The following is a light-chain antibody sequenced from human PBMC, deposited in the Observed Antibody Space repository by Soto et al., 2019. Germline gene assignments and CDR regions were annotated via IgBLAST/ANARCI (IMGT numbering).Light chain of an antibody. J-gene: IGLJ1*01. CDR2: LNXXXXX. V-gene: IGLV4-69*01. Sequence: QPVLTQSPSASASLGASVKFTCTLSSGHSSYAIAWHQQQPEKGPRYLMKLNXXXXXSXXXXXPXXXSGSSSGAERYLTISXLXXXXEADYYCQTWGTGIHVFGTGTKLPS. CDR1: SGHSSYA. CDR3: QTWGTGIHV.